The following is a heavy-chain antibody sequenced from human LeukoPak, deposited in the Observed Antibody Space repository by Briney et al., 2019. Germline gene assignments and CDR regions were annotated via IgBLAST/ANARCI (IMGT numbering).Heavy chain of an antibody. V-gene: IGHV1-18*01. Sequence: ASVKVSCKASGYTFSSYAMNWVRQAPGQGLEWMGWISAYNGNTNYAQKLQGRVTMTTDTSTSTAYMELRSLRSDDTAVYYCARDGGERDYDILTGYFDYWGQGTLVTVSS. CDR2: ISAYNGNT. J-gene: IGHJ4*02. CDR3: ARDGGERDYDILTGYFDY. CDR1: GYTFSSYA. D-gene: IGHD3-9*01.